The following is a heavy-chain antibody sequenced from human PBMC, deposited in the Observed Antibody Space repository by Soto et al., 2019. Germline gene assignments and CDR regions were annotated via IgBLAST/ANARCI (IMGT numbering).Heavy chain of an antibody. J-gene: IGHJ6*02. V-gene: IGHV5-10-1*01. D-gene: IGHD6-13*01. CDR3: ARLKGYSISPDYYYYYGMYV. Sequence: AGTVLQWIGMSYPIDSYTNYSPSFQGHVTISADKSISTAYLQWSSLKASDTAMYYCARLKGYSISPDYYYYYGMYVWGQGTTVTVS. CDR2: SYPIDSYT.